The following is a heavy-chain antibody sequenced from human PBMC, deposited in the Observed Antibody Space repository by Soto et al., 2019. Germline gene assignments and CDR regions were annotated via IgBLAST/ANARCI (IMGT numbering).Heavy chain of an antibody. Sequence: SETLSLTCTVSGGSISSYYWSWIRQSPGKGLEWIGYIHYSGSTKSNPSLKSRVTISVDTSRNQVSLKLSSVTAADTAVYYCARGAYYYGSGSSYYYGMDVWGQGTTVTVSS. J-gene: IGHJ6*02. D-gene: IGHD3-10*01. CDR1: GGSISSYY. V-gene: IGHV4-59*01. CDR3: ARGAYYYGSGSSYYYGMDV. CDR2: IHYSGST.